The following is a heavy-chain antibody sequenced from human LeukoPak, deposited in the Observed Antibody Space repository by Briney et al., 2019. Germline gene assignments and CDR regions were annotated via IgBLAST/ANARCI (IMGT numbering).Heavy chain of an antibody. J-gene: IGHJ4*02. Sequence: GGSLRLSCAASGFPFSSYAMSWVRQAPGKGLEWVSAISGSGGSTYFADSVKGRFTISRDNSKKTLYLQMNSLRAEDTAVYYCTTEGIVATIVPDYWGQGTLVTVSS. CDR1: GFPFSSYA. D-gene: IGHD5-12*01. CDR3: TTEGIVATIVPDY. CDR2: ISGSGGST. V-gene: IGHV3-23*01.